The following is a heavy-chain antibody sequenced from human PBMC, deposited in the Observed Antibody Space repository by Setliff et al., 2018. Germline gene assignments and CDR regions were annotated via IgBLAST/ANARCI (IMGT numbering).Heavy chain of an antibody. CDR1: GGSISNTYYY. Sequence: SETLSLTCTVSGGSISNTYYYWSWIRQPAGKGLEWIGYIYYSGSTNYNPSLKGRATLSIDASKRQFSLKLTSVTAADTAVYYCARMSGFQYMDVWGKGTTVTVSS. CDR2: IYYSGST. D-gene: IGHD3-3*01. V-gene: IGHV4-61*10. J-gene: IGHJ6*03. CDR3: ARMSGFQYMDV.